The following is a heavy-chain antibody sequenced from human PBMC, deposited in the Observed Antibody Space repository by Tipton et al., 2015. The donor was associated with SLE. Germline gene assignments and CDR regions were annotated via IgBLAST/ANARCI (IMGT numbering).Heavy chain of an antibody. D-gene: IGHD3-3*01. CDR1: GGSISLTSFN. CDR3: ARGPFWSGYYDY. CDR2: VFHTGNT. Sequence: TLSLTCTVSGGSISLTSFNWGWIRQPPGKGLEWIGCVFHTGNTYYNPSLKSRVTISVDTSKNQFSLKLSSVTAADTAVYYCARGPFWSGYYDYWGQGTLVTVSS. J-gene: IGHJ4*02. V-gene: IGHV4-39*07.